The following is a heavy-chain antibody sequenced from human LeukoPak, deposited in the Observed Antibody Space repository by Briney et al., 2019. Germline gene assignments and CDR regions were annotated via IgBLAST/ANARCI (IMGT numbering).Heavy chain of an antibody. D-gene: IGHD3-3*01. CDR1: GFTFSSYG. J-gene: IGHJ3*02. CDR3: AKFLAIFGVAQNAFDI. CDR2: ISYDGSNK. V-gene: IGHV3-30*18. Sequence: PGRSLRLSCAASGFTFSSYGMHWVRQAPGKGLEWVAVISYDGSNKYYADSVKGRFTISRDNSKNTLYLQMNSLRAEDTAVYYCAKFLAIFGVAQNAFDIWGQGTMVTVSS.